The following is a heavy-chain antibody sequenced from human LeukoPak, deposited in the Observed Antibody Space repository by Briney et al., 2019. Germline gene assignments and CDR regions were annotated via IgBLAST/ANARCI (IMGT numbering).Heavy chain of an antibody. CDR3: AKDKLPSRGAFDI. CDR2: IRYDGSNK. J-gene: IGHJ3*02. CDR1: GFTFSSYG. D-gene: IGHD1-26*01. Sequence: GGSLRLSFAASGFTFSSYGMHWVRQAPGKGLEWVAFIRYDGSNKYYADSVKGRFTISRDNSKNTLYLQMNSLRAEDTAVYYCAKDKLPSRGAFDIWGQGTMVTVSS. V-gene: IGHV3-30*02.